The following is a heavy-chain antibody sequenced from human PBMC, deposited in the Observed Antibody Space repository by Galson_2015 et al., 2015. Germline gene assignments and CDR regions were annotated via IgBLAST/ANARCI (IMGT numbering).Heavy chain of an antibody. CDR1: GFTFRSSA. CDR3: AAGYCSSTSCYDNWFDP. V-gene: IGHV3-30-3*01. J-gene: IGHJ5*02. CDR2: ISYDGSNN. Sequence: SLRLSCAASGFTFRSSAMHWVRQAPGTGLVWVAVISYDGSNNYYADSVRGRFTISRDNSKNTLYLQMNSLRAEDTAVYYCAAGYCSSTSCYDNWFDPWGQGTLVTVSS. D-gene: IGHD2-2*01.